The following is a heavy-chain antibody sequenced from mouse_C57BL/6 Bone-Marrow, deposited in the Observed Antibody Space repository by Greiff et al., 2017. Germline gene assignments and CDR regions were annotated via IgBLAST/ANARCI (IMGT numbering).Heavy chain of an antibody. Sequence: VQLKESGPGLVQPSQRLSITCTVSGFSLTSYGVHWVRQSPGKGLEWLGVIWRGGSTDYNAAFMSRLSITKDNSKSQVFFKMNSLQADDTAIYYCAKDYGSSVSYWYFDVWGTGTTVTVSS. CDR1: GFSLTSYG. D-gene: IGHD1-1*01. CDR3: AKDYGSSVSYWYFDV. J-gene: IGHJ1*03. V-gene: IGHV2-5*01. CDR2: IWRGGST.